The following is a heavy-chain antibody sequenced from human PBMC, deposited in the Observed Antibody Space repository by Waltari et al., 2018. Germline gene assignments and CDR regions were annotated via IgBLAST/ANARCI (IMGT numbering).Heavy chain of an antibody. D-gene: IGHD4-4*01. CDR3: ARRRGDYSDFNY. J-gene: IGHJ4*02. CDR2: IYPGDSDT. Sequence: EVRLVQSGAEVKKPGESLKISWQASGSPVSDYWSGWVRQMPGKGLEWMGVIYPGDSDTQYSPTFQGQVTISVDKSIGTAYLHWSSLKASDTAVYYCARRRGDYSDFNYWGQGTLVTVSS. CDR1: GSPVSDYW. V-gene: IGHV5-51*01.